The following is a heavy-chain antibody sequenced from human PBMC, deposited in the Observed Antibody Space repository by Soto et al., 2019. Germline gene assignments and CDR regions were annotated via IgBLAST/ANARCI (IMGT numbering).Heavy chain of an antibody. CDR3: ARESSGYPDS. D-gene: IGHD3-22*01. Sequence: PGGFLRLSCAASGFSFSVYSMNWVRQAPGKGLEWVSYISGSSSTIYYADSVKGRFTISRDNAKNSLYLQLSSLRDEDTAIYYCARESSGYPDSWGQGTLVPVSS. V-gene: IGHV3-48*02. CDR1: GFSFSVYS. CDR2: ISGSSSTI. J-gene: IGHJ4*02.